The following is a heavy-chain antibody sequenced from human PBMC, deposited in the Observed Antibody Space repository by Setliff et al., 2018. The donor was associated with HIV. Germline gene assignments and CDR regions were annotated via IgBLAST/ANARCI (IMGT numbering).Heavy chain of an antibody. J-gene: IGHJ5*02. CDR2: IYIGGST. D-gene: IGHD1-20*01. CDR1: GFTVSSNY. V-gene: IGHV3-53*01. Sequence: PGGSLRLSCAASGFTVSSNYMSWVRQAPGKGLEWVSVIYIGGSTFYTDSVKGRFTISRDNTKNSLFLQMDSLSAEDTAVYYCARRYNWKYDAWGQGALVTVSS. CDR3: ARRYNWKYDA.